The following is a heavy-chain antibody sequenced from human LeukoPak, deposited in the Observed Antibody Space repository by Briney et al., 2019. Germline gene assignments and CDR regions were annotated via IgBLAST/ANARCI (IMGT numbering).Heavy chain of an antibody. CDR2: IKQDGSEK. Sequence: GGSLRLSCAASGFTFSSYWMSWVRQAPGKGLEWVANIKQDGSEKYYVDSVKGRFTISRDNAKNSLYLQMNSLRAEDTAVYYCAREWEAATSNWFGPWGQGTLVTVSS. CDR1: GFTFSSYW. CDR3: AREWEAATSNWFGP. D-gene: IGHD2-15*01. V-gene: IGHV3-7*01. J-gene: IGHJ5*02.